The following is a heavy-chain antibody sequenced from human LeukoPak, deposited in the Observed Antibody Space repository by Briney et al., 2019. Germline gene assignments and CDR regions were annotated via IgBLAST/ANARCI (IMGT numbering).Heavy chain of an antibody. V-gene: IGHV4-30-4*01. CDR3: ARELFRAVLVPAAMAGGAFDI. J-gene: IGHJ3*02. CDR1: GGSISSGDYY. Sequence: KTSETLSLTCTVSGGSISSGDYYWSWSRQPPGKGLEWIGYVYYSGSTYYNPSLKSRVTISVDTSKNQFSLKLSSVTAADTAVYYCARELFRAVLVPAAMAGGAFDIWGQGTMVTVSS. D-gene: IGHD2-2*01. CDR2: VYYSGST.